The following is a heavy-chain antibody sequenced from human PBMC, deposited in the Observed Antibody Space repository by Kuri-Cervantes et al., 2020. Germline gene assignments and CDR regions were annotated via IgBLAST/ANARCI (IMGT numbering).Heavy chain of an antibody. V-gene: IGHV4-38-2*02. CDR1: GYSISSGYY. Sequence: SETLSLTCTVSGYSISSGYYWGWIRQPPGKGLEWIGSIYHSGSTYYNPSLKSRVTISVDTSKNQFSLKLSSVTAADTAVYYCARGFWLLVIDYWGQGTLVTVSS. J-gene: IGHJ4*02. D-gene: IGHD3-3*01. CDR2: IYHSGST. CDR3: ARGFWLLVIDY.